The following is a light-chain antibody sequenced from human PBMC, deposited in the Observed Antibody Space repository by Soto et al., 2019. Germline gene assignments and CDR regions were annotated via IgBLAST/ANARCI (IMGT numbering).Light chain of an antibody. CDR1: SGHSNYA. Sequence: QLVPTQSPSASASLGASVKLTCTLSSGHSNYAIAWHQQQPEKGPRYLMKLNSDGSHSKGDGIPDRFSGSTSGAERYLTISSLQSEDEADYYCQTWGTGPWVFGGRTKLTVL. J-gene: IGLJ3*02. CDR3: QTWGTGPWV. CDR2: LNSDGSH. V-gene: IGLV4-69*01.